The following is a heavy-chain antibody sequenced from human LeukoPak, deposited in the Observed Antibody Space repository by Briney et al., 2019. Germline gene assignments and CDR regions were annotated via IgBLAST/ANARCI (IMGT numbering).Heavy chain of an antibody. J-gene: IGHJ4*02. CDR2: IRYDGSNK. V-gene: IGHV3-30*02. D-gene: IGHD3-9*01. CDR3: AKDQLTGPYYFDY. Sequence: SGGSLRLSCAASGFTFSSYGMDWVRQAPGKGREWVAFIRYDGSNKYYADSVKGRFIISRDNSKNTLYLQMNSLRAEDTAVYYCAKDQLTGPYYFDYWGQGTLVTVSS. CDR1: GFTFSSYG.